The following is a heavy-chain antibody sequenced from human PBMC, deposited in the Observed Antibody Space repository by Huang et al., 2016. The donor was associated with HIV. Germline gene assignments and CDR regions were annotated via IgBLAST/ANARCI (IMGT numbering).Heavy chain of an antibody. J-gene: IGHJ4*02. CDR2: INHRGRT. CDR1: GGSLSGPN. V-gene: IGHV4-34*01. D-gene: IGHD3-16*01. Sequence: QVQLHQWGAGLLKPSETLSLTCAVYGGSLSGPNWNWIRQTPGKGLAWIGEINHRGRTNYGPSLKGRVTISLDTSKDQFSLRVRSVTAADTAGYYCARGRGDARGFLGLDFWGQGTLVTVSS. CDR3: ARGRGDARGFLGLDF.